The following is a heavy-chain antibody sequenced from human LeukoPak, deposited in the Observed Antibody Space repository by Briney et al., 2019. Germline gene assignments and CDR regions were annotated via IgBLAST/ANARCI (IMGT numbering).Heavy chain of an antibody. D-gene: IGHD4-23*01. Sequence: GGSLRLSCAASGFTFSSYSMNWVRQAPGKGLEWVSSISSSSPYIYYANSVRGRFTISRDNAKNSLYLQMNSLRAEDTAVYFCARDSSGQDGGNRHWGQRTLVTVSS. J-gene: IGHJ4*02. CDR2: ISSSSPYI. V-gene: IGHV3-21*01. CDR1: GFTFSSYS. CDR3: ARDSSGQDGGNRH.